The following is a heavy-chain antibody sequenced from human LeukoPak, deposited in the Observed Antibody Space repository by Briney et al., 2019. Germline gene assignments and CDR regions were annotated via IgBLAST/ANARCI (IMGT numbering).Heavy chain of an antibody. CDR1: GFTFRSYD. Sequence: PGGSLRLSCAASGFTFRSYDMNWVRQAPGKGLQRVAAISYDGSNKYHTDSVKGRFTISRDNSKNTLYLQMNSLRAEDTAVYYCAKDREIAAAGSYWYFDLWGRGTLVTVSS. CDR2: ISYDGSNK. CDR3: AKDREIAAAGSYWYFDL. D-gene: IGHD6-13*01. V-gene: IGHV3-30*18. J-gene: IGHJ2*01.